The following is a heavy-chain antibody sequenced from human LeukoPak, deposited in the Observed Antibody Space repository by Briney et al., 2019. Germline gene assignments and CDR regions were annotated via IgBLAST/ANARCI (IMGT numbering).Heavy chain of an antibody. CDR1: GGTFSSYA. CDR2: INHILGIS. Sequence: SVKVSCKASGGTFSSYAISWVRQAPGQGLEWMGRINHILGISNYAQKFQGRVTITADKTTSTAYMELSSLRSEDTAVYYGAREGGSGSYYPLDYWGQGTLVTVSS. V-gene: IGHV1-69*04. D-gene: IGHD1-26*01. CDR3: AREGGSGSYYPLDY. J-gene: IGHJ4*02.